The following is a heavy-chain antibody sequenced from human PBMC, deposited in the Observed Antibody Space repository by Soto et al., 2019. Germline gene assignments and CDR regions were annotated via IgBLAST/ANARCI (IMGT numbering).Heavy chain of an antibody. J-gene: IGHJ5*02. CDR2: IFYSGGT. Sequence: QLLLQESGPGLVKPWETLSLTCTVSGGSILDSTYYWAWIRQSPGKGLEWIGTIFYSGGTFYTPSLKRRVTMSVDTSNNQFSLKLSSVTAADTAVYYCARQASGYYYGWFDPWGQGTLVTVSS. V-gene: IGHV4-39*01. CDR3: ARQASGYYYGWFDP. CDR1: GGSILDSTYY. D-gene: IGHD3-22*01.